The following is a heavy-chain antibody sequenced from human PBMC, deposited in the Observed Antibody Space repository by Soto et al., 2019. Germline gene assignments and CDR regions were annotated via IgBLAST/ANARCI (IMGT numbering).Heavy chain of an antibody. CDR1: GGSISNSNW. CDR2: IFHSGST. CDR3: AHRPIVGAAI. J-gene: IGHJ4*02. V-gene: IGHV4-4*02. D-gene: IGHD1-26*01. Sequence: SETLSLTCAVFGGSISNSNWWTWVRQPPGKGLDWIGEIFHSGSTNYNSSLMGRVTISVDKANNQFSLKLSSVTAADTAVYYCAHRPIVGAAIWGQGTLVTVS.